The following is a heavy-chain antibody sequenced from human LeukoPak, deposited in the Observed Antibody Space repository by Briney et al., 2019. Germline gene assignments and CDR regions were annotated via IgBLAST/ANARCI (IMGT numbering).Heavy chain of an antibody. CDR3: AKDKEVATIPPWMD. CDR1: GFTFSSYS. CDR2: ISSSSSTI. J-gene: IGHJ4*02. D-gene: IGHD5-12*01. V-gene: IGHV3-48*01. Sequence: GGSLRLSCAASGFTFSSYSMNWVRQAPGKGLEWVSYISSSSSTIYYADSVKGRFTISRDNAKNMLYLQMNSLRAEDTAKYYCAKDKEVATIPPWMDWGQGTLVTVSS.